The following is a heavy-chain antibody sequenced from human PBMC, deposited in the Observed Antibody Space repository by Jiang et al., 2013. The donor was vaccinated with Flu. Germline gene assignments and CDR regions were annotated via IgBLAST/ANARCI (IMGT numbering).Heavy chain of an antibody. J-gene: IGHJ2*01. Sequence: GAEVKKPGSSVKVSCKASGGTFSSYAISWVRQAPGQGLEWMGGIIPIFGTANYAQKFQGRVTITADESTSTAYMELSSLRSEDTAVYYCARGPYCGGDCYSKFRYFDLWGLAPWSLSPQ. CDR1: GGTFSSYA. D-gene: IGHD2-21*02. CDR3: ARGPYCGGDCYSKFRYFDL. CDR2: IIPIFGTA. V-gene: IGHV1-69*01.